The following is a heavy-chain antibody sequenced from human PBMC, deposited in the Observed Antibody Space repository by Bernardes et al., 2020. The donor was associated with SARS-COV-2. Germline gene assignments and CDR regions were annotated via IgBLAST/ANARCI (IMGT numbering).Heavy chain of an antibody. J-gene: IGHJ6*02. V-gene: IGHV4-59*01. CDR2: IYYSGST. D-gene: IGHD6-19*01. Sequence: SETLSLTCTVSGGSISSYYWSWIRQPPGKGLEWIWYIYYSGSTNYNPSLKSRVTISVDTSKNQFSLKLSSVTAADTAVYYCARGSVAVAGRSSYGMDVWGQGTTVTVSS. CDR3: ARGSVAVAGRSSYGMDV. CDR1: GGSISSYY.